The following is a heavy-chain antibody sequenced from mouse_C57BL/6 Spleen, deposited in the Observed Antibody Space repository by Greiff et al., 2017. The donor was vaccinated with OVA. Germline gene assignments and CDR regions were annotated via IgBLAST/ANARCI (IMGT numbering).Heavy chain of an antibody. Sequence: VQLQESGPELVKPGASVKISCKASGYAFSSSWMHWVKQRPGKGLEWIGRIYPGDGDPNYNGKFKGKATLTAAKSSSTAYMQLSSLTSEDSAVYFCASGGVYYGNYVCFDYWGQGTTLTVSS. D-gene: IGHD2-1*01. CDR1: GYAFSSSW. V-gene: IGHV1-82*01. J-gene: IGHJ2*01. CDR3: ASGGVYYGNYVCFDY. CDR2: IYPGDGDP.